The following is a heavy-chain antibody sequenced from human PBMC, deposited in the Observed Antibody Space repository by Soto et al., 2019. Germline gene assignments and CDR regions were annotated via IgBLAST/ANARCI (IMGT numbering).Heavy chain of an antibody. CDR2: ISGGGDRT. Sequence: EVQLLESGGGLVQPGGSLRLSCVGSGFTFINYAMNWVRQTPGKGLEWDSGISGGGDRTFDADSVKGRFTISRDNSKNTVNLQMNSLRADDTAVYYCARKVLGSTSRPDWWYFDLWGRGTLVTVSS. V-gene: IGHV3-23*01. CDR3: ARKVLGSTSRPDWWYFDL. J-gene: IGHJ2*01. D-gene: IGHD2-2*01. CDR1: GFTFINYA.